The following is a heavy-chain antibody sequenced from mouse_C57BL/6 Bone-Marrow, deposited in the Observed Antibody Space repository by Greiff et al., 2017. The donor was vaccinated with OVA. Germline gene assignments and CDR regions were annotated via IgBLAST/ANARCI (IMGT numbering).Heavy chain of an antibody. V-gene: IGHV5-6*02. CDR3: ARPSYYYGSSYDFDY. Sequence: DVMLVESGGDLVKPGGSLKLSCAASGFTFSSYGMSWVRQTPDKRLEWVATISSGGSYTYYPDSVKGRFTISRDNAKNTLYLQMSSLKSEDTAMYYCARPSYYYGSSYDFDYWGQGTTLTVSS. D-gene: IGHD1-1*01. CDR2: ISSGGSYT. J-gene: IGHJ2*01. CDR1: GFTFSSYG.